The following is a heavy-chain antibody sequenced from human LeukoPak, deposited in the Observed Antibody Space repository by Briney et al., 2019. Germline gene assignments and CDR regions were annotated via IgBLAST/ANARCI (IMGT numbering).Heavy chain of an antibody. CDR1: GFTFSSYW. D-gene: IGHD3-16*01. V-gene: IGHV3-7*03. Sequence: GGSLRLSCAASGFTFSSYWMSWVRQAPGKGLEWVSNIKPNGSEKYYADSVKGRFTISRDNAKNSLYLQKNSLRAEDTAVYYCARVEGGWFDPWGQGTLVTVSS. CDR3: ARVEGGWFDP. J-gene: IGHJ5*02. CDR2: IKPNGSEK.